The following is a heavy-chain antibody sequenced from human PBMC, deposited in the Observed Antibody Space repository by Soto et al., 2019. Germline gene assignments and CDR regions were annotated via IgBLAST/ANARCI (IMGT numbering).Heavy chain of an antibody. Sequence: ACRYALECCAMRWARQAHEQRLEWMGWINAGNANTKYSQKFQGRVTITRDTSASTAYMELSSLRSEDTAVYYCGRRLGLYYLAYLLQGTLVPVSS. D-gene: IGHD1-26*01. J-gene: IGHJ4*02. CDR2: INAGNANT. CDR3: GRRLGLYYLAY. V-gene: IGHV1-3*01. CDR1: RYALECCA.